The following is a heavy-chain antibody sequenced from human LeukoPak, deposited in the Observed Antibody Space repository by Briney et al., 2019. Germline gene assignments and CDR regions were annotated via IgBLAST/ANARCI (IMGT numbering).Heavy chain of an antibody. D-gene: IGHD7-27*01. CDR3: ARRRGTGDPYFDY. CDR1: GGSIRSSYYY. V-gene: IGHV4-39*01. CDR2: IYYSGST. Sequence: SETLSLTCTVSGGSIRSSYYYWGWIRQPPGKGLEWIGSIYYSGSTYYNPSLKSRVTISVDTSKNQFSLKLSSVTAADTAVYYCARRRGTGDPYFDYWGQGTLVTVSS. J-gene: IGHJ4*02.